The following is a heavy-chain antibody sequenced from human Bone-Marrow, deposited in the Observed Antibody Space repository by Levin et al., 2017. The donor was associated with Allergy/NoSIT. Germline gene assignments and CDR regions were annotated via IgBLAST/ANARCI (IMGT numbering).Heavy chain of an antibody. Sequence: PGGSLRLSCAASGFAFRNFEMNWVRQAPGKGLEWLSYISTSGDITHYADSVKGRFTVSRDNAKESLYLQMNGLRDEDTALYFCTSAQGDPIYWGQGTLVTVSS. J-gene: IGHJ4*02. CDR1: GFAFRNFE. CDR2: ISTSGDIT. V-gene: IGHV3-48*03. CDR3: TSAQGDPIY. D-gene: IGHD1-26*01.